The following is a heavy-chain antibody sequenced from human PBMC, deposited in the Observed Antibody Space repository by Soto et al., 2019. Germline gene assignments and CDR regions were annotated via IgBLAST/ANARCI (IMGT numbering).Heavy chain of an antibody. CDR3: AKGSIEYSASVDN. Sequence: EVQLLESGGGLVQPGGSLRLSCAASGFSFISYAMVWVRQAPGKGLGWVSVISARGGSSYFADSVKGRFTISRDNSKNVLSLEMNSLRAEDTAIYFCAKGSIEYSASVDNWGQGTLVLVSS. D-gene: IGHD5-12*01. V-gene: IGHV3-23*01. CDR2: ISARGGSS. CDR1: GFSFISYA. J-gene: IGHJ4*02.